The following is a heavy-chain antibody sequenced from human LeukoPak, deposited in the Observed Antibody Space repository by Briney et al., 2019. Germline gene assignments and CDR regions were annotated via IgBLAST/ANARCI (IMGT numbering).Heavy chain of an antibody. Sequence: GSLRLSCAASGFTFSDYYMSWIRQPPGKGLEWIGEINHSGSTNYNPSLKSRVTISVDTSKNQFSLKLSSVTAADTAVYYCARARLRYFDWLPWYFDYWGQGTLVTVSS. CDR2: INHSGST. J-gene: IGHJ4*02. CDR1: GFTFSDYY. CDR3: ARARLRYFDWLPWYFDY. V-gene: IGHV4-34*01. D-gene: IGHD3-9*01.